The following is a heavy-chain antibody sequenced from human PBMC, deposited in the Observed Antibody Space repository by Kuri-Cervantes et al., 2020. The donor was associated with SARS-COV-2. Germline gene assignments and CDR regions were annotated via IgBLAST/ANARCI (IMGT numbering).Heavy chain of an antibody. Sequence: SETLSLTCAVSGYSISSGYYWGWIRQPPGKGLEWIGSIYHSGSTYYNPSLKSRVTISVDTSKNQFSLKLSSVTAADTAVYYCARSTYGYCSSTSCSPGGAFDIRGQGTMVTVSS. V-gene: IGHV4-38-2*01. CDR3: ARSTYGYCSSTSCSPGGAFDI. J-gene: IGHJ3*02. D-gene: IGHD2-2*01. CDR1: GYSISSGYY. CDR2: IYHSGST.